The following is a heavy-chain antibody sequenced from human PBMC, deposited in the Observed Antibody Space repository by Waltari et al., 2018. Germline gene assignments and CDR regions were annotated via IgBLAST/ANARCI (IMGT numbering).Heavy chain of an antibody. D-gene: IGHD6-13*01. Sequence: EVQLVQSGAEVKKPGESLKISCKGSGFRFTRYWSGWVPQMPGKGLECMGIIYPGDSYTRYIPSFQGQVTISADKSISTAYLQWSSLKASDTAMYYCAREAAAGNFDYWGQGTLVTVSS. CDR3: AREAAAGNFDY. CDR1: GFRFTRYW. J-gene: IGHJ4*02. CDR2: IYPGDSYT. V-gene: IGHV5-51*03.